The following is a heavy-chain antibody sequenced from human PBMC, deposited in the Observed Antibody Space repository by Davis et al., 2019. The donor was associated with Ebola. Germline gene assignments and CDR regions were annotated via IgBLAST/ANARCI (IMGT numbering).Heavy chain of an antibody. CDR3: ASFRRGGFDY. CDR1: GFTVSSNY. V-gene: IGHV3-48*02. Sequence: GESLKISCAASGFTVSSNYMNWVRQAPGKGLEWVSYISSSSSTIYYADSVKGRFTISRDNAKNSLYLQMNSLRDEDTAVYYCASFRRGGFDYWGQGTLVTVSS. J-gene: IGHJ4*02. CDR2: ISSSSSTI.